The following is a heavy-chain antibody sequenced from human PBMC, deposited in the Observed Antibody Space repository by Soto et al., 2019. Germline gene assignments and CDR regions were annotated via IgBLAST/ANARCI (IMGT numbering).Heavy chain of an antibody. J-gene: IGHJ6*02. Sequence: QVRLEESGPGLVKPSETLSLICSVSGGSVNNADYFWSWIRHHPENGLEWIGYIYYSGSTRYNPSFKTRATLSIDTSKNQFSLRLNSVTDADTAVYFCARDADYGGSRGGMDVWGRGTTVTVSS. CDR3: ARDADYGGSRGGMDV. CDR1: GGSVNNADYF. V-gene: IGHV4-31*03. CDR2: IYYSGST. D-gene: IGHD4-17*01.